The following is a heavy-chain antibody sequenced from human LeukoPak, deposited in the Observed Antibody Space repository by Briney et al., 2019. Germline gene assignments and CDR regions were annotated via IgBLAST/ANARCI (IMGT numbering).Heavy chain of an antibody. J-gene: IGHJ4*02. CDR3: ARDRGVTYTHY. CDR2: IVPILGIA. Sequence: SVKVSCKASGGTFSSYAISWVRQAPGQGLEWMGRIVPILGIANYAQKFQGRVTITADKSTSTAYMELSSLRSEDTAVYYCARDRGVTYTHYWGQGTLVTVSS. CDR1: GGTFSSYA. V-gene: IGHV1-69*04. D-gene: IGHD2-21*02.